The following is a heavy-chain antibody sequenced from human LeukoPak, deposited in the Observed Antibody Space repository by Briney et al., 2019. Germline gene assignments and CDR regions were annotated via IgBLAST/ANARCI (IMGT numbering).Heavy chain of an antibody. CDR2: INGDGSST. Sequence: GGSLRLSCAVSGFTFSSSWMHWVRQAPGKGLVWVSRINGDGSSTSYADSVKGRFTISRDNSKNTLYLQMNSLRAEDTAVYYCAKPLTGAFYFDYWGQGTLVTVSS. CDR1: GFTFSSSW. D-gene: IGHD7-27*01. J-gene: IGHJ4*02. CDR3: AKPLTGAFYFDY. V-gene: IGHV3-74*01.